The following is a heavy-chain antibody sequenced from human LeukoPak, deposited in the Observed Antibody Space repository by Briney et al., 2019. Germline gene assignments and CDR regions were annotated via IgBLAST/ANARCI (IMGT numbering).Heavy chain of an antibody. CDR2: FDPEDGET. V-gene: IGHV1-24*01. D-gene: IGHD3-10*01. Sequence: ASVKVSCKVSGYTLTELSMHWVRQAPGKGLEWMGGFDPEDGETIYARKFQGRVTMTEDTSTDTAYMELSSLRSEDTAVYYCATAGHYGSGSPTLDYWGQGTLVTVSS. CDR1: GYTLTELS. CDR3: ATAGHYGSGSPTLDY. J-gene: IGHJ4*02.